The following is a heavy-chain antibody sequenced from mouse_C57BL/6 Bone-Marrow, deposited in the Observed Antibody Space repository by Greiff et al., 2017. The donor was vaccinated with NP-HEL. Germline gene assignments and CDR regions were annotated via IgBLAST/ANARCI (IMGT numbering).Heavy chain of an antibody. CDR2: INPNNGGT. CDR1: GYTFTDYY. D-gene: IGHD2-12*01. Sequence: EVQLQQSGPELVKPGASVKISCKASGYTFTDYYMNWVKQSHGKSLEWIGDINPNNGGTSYNQKFKGKATLTVDKSSSTAYMELRSLTSEDSAVYYCAIYSGRSFDYWGQGTTLTVSS. V-gene: IGHV1-26*01. J-gene: IGHJ2*01. CDR3: AIYSGRSFDY.